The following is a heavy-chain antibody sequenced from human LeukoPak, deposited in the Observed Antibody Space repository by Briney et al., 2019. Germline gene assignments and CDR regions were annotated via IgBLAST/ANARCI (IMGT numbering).Heavy chain of an antibody. J-gene: IGHJ5*02. D-gene: IGHD3-10*01. CDR1: GYTFTGYY. CDR3: ARERYYYGPGGMNWFDP. Sequence: ASVKVFCTASGYTFTGYYMHWVRQAPGQGLEWMGWINPNSGGTNYAQKFQGRVTMTRDTSISTAYMELSRLRSDDTAVYYCARERYYYGPGGMNWFDPWGQGTLVTVSS. CDR2: INPNSGGT. V-gene: IGHV1-2*02.